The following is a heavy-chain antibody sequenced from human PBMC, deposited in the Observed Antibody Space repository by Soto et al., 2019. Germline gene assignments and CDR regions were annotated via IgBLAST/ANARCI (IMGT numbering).Heavy chain of an antibody. D-gene: IGHD3-10*01. CDR3: ARGDSVRGVITPGYYYFGMDV. J-gene: IGHJ6*02. V-gene: IGHV1-18*01. CDR1: GYTFTSYG. CDR2: ISAYNGNT. Sequence: QVQLVQSGAEVKKPGASVKVSCKASGYTFTSYGSSWVRQAPGQGLEWMGWISAYNGNTNYAQQLQGRVTMTTETYESTAYLELRRLRSDDTAVYYCARGDSVRGVITPGYYYFGMDVWGQGTTVTVSS.